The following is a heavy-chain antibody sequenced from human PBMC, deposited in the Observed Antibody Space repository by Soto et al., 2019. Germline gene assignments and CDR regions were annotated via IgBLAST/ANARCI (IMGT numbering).Heavy chain of an antibody. D-gene: IGHD3-9*01. CDR2: ISYDGSNK. Sequence: GGSLRLSCAASGFTFSSYGMHWVRQAPGKGLEWVAVISYDGSNKYYADSVKGRFTISRDNSKNTLYLQMNSLRAEDTAVYYCANSIDYYFDYWGQGTLVTVSS. J-gene: IGHJ4*02. CDR1: GFTFSSYG. V-gene: IGHV3-30*18. CDR3: ANSIDYYFDY.